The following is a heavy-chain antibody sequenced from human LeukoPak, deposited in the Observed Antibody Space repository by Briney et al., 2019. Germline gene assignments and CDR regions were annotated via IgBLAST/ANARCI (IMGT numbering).Heavy chain of an antibody. CDR2: IYYSGST. D-gene: IGHD3-3*01. CDR1: GGSISSYY. V-gene: IGHV4-59*01. J-gene: IGHJ4*02. Sequence: SETLSLTCTVSGGSISSYYWSWIRQPPGKGLEWIGYIYYSGSTNYNPSLKSRVTISVDTSKNQFSLKLSSVTAADTAVYYCARDASHHYDFWSGYYWSGGYFDYWGQGTLVTVSS. CDR3: ARDASHHYDFWSGYYWSGGYFDY.